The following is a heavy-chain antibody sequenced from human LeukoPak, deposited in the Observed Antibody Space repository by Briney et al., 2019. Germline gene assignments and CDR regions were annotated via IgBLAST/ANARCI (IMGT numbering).Heavy chain of an antibody. CDR2: ISWNSGSI. J-gene: IGHJ3*02. D-gene: IGHD1-7*01. CDR3: AKVNDGNWNYGAFDI. V-gene: IGHV3-9*03. CDR1: GFTFDDYA. Sequence: GGSLRLSCAASGFTFDDYAMHWVRQAPGKGLEWVSGISWNSGSIGYADSVKGRFIISRDNAKNSLYLQMNSLRAEDMALYYCAKVNDGNWNYGAFDIWGQGTMVTVSS.